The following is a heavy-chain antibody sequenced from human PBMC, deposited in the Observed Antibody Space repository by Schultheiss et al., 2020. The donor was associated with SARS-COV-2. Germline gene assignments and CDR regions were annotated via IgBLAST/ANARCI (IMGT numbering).Heavy chain of an antibody. CDR3: ARVSYYGSGSYGYYYYMDV. CDR1: GGSISSYY. CDR2: IYYSGST. J-gene: IGHJ6*03. D-gene: IGHD3-10*01. Sequence: SETLSLTCTVSGGSISSYYWGWIRQPPGKGLEWIGYIYYSGSTNYNPSLKSRVTMSVDTSKNQFSLKLSSVTAGDTAVYYCARVSYYGSGSYGYYYYMDVWGKGTTVTVSS. V-gene: IGHV4-59*12.